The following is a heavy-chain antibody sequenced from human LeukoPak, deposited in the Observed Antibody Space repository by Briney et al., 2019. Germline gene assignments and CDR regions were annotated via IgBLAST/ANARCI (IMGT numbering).Heavy chain of an antibody. V-gene: IGHV4-30-4*01. CDR1: GGSISSGDYY. J-gene: IGHJ4*02. CDR3: ARSRPFTFGGATAFDY. Sequence: PSETLSLTCTVSGGSISSGDYYWGWIGQPPGKGLEWIGYIYYSGSTYYNPSLKSRVTISVDTSKNQFSLKLSSVTAADTAVYYCARSRPFTFGGATAFDYWGQGTLVTVSS. CDR2: IYYSGST. D-gene: IGHD3-16*01.